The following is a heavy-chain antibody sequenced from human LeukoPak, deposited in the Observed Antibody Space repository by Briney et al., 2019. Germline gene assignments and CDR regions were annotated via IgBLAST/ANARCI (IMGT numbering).Heavy chain of an antibody. V-gene: IGHV3-23*01. Sequence: GGSLRLSCAASGFTFSSYAMSWVRQAPGKGLEWVSAISGSGGSTYYADSVKGRFTISRDNSKNTLYLQMNSLRAEDTAVYYCAKDQDYDFWSGYLIDYWGQGTLVTVSS. D-gene: IGHD3-3*01. CDR3: AKDQDYDFWSGYLIDY. CDR2: ISGSGGST. CDR1: GFTFSSYA. J-gene: IGHJ4*02.